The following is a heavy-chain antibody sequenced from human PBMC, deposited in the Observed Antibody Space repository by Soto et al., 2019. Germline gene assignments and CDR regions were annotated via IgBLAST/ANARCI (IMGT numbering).Heavy chain of an antibody. J-gene: IGHJ4*02. CDR3: ARDHSRSSGGSCTGY. CDR1: GFTFSSYS. D-gene: IGHD2-15*01. Sequence: GGSLRLSCAASGFTFSSYSMNWVRQAPGKGLEWVSSISSSSSYIYYAASVKGRFTISRDNAKNSLYLQMNSLRAEDTAVYYCARDHSRSSGGSCTGYWGQGTLVTVSS. V-gene: IGHV3-21*01. CDR2: ISSSSSYI.